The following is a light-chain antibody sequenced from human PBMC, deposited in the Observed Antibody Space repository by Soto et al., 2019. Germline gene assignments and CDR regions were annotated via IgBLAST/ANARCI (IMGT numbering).Light chain of an antibody. V-gene: IGKV3-11*01. CDR1: QTIGTY. J-gene: IGKJ1*01. CDR3: QQRDMWPVT. CDR2: SSS. Sequence: DIVLTQSPATLSMSPGETATLSCRASQTIGTYLAWYQQRPGQPPRLLIYSSSTRATGVPARFSGRGSGADFTLTISSLEPEDCAVYYCQQRDMWPVTFGQGTRVEIK.